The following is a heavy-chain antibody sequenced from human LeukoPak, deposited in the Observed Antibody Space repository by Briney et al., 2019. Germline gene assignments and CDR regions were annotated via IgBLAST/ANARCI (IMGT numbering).Heavy chain of an antibody. Sequence: GGSLRLSCAASGFTVSSNYMSWVRRAPGKGLEWVSVIYSGGSTYYADSVKGRFTISRDNSKNTLYLQMNSLRAEDTAVYYCARDLAGYSYGGYYYYGMDVWGQGTTVTVSS. V-gene: IGHV3-66*01. CDR3: ARDLAGYSYGGYYYYGMDV. D-gene: IGHD5-18*01. CDR1: GFTVSSNY. J-gene: IGHJ6*02. CDR2: IYSGGST.